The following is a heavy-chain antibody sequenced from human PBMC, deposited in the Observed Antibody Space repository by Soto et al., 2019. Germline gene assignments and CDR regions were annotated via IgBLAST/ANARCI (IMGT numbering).Heavy chain of an antibody. V-gene: IGHV2-26*01. CDR1: GFSLGNDGMG. Sequence: QVTLKESGPVLMKTTETLTLTCAVSGFSLGNDGMGVTWIRQTPGRALEWLAHIFPTDEKSYSPTLKNRLVISKDTSKGQVVLTMTNVNPLDTATYYCARIFGAGWSGGFRYYGVDVWGQGTAVTVSS. D-gene: IGHD6-19*01. CDR2: IFPTDEK. CDR3: ARIFGAGWSGGFRYYGVDV. J-gene: IGHJ6*02.